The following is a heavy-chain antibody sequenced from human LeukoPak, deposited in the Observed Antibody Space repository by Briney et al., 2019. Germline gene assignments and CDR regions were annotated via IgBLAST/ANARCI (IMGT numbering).Heavy chain of an antibody. CDR2: IYHSGST. D-gene: IGHD3-3*01. Sequence: SQTLSLTCAVSGGSISSGGYSWSWIRQPPGKGLEWIGYIYHSGSTYYNPSLKSRVTMSVDTSKNQFSPKLSSVTAADTAVYYCASTSVRFLEWSEPLYYYYYYMDVWGKGTTVTVSS. V-gene: IGHV4-30-2*01. J-gene: IGHJ6*03. CDR3: ASTSVRFLEWSEPLYYYYYYMDV. CDR1: GGSISSGGYS.